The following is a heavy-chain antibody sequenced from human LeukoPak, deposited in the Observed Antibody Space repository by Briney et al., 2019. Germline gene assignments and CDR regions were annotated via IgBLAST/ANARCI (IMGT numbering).Heavy chain of an antibody. CDR3: ARDRNTDFWSGYYTNYCDY. CDR2: IKQDGREK. CDR1: GFTLSTYW. V-gene: IGHV3-7*01. D-gene: IGHD3-3*01. Sequence: PGGSLRLSCAASGFTLSTYWMKWVRQAPGEGLEWVATIKQDGREKYYVDSVKGRFTIARDNAKNSLYMQMNSLRAEDTAVYYCARDRNTDFWSGYYTNYCDYWGQGTLVTVSS. J-gene: IGHJ4*02.